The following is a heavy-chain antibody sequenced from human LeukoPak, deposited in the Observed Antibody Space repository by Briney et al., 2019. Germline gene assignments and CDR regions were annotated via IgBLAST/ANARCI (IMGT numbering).Heavy chain of an antibody. CDR2: IYYSGST. CDR3: ARDAIATDAFDI. Sequence: PSETLSLTCTVSGGSISSYYWSWIRQPPGNGLAWIGYIYYSGSTNYNPSLKSRVTISVDTSKNQFSLKLSSVTAADTAVYYCARDAIATDAFDIWGQGTMVTVSS. CDR1: GGSISSYY. J-gene: IGHJ3*02. V-gene: IGHV4-59*01. D-gene: IGHD6-13*01.